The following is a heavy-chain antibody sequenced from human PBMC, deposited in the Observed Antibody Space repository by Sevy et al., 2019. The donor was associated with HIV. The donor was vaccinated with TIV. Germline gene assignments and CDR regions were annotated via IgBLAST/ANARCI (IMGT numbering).Heavy chain of an antibody. J-gene: IGHJ4*02. D-gene: IGHD1-26*01. CDR3: ARVRSGSYYGGLDY. CDR1: GYTFTSYG. CDR2: ISAYNGNT. V-gene: IGHV1-18*01. Sequence: ASLKVSCKASGYTFTSYGISWVRQAPGQGLEWMGWISAYNGNTNYAQKLQGRVTMTTDTSTSTAYMELRSLRSDDTAVYYCARVRSGSYYGGLDYWGQGTLVTVSS.